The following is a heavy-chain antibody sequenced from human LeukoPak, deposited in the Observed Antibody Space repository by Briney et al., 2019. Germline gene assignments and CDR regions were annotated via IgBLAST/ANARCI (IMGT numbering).Heavy chain of an antibody. V-gene: IGHV4-38-2*02. Sequence: PSETLSLTCTVSGGSISSGYYWGWIRQPPGKGLEWIGSIYHSGSTYYNPSLKSRVTISVDTSKNQFSLKLSSVTAADTAVYYCARASGDYLEVDFDYWGQGTLVTVSS. J-gene: IGHJ4*02. D-gene: IGHD4-17*01. CDR1: GGSISSGYY. CDR2: IYHSGST. CDR3: ARASGDYLEVDFDY.